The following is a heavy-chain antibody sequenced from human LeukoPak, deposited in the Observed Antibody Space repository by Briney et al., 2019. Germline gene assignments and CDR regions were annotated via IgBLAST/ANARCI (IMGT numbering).Heavy chain of an antibody. CDR3: ARDRGNDYFDS. J-gene: IGHJ4*02. CDR1: GVSLSSHG. Sequence: GGSLRLSCVVSGVSLSSHGMHWVRQAPGRGLEWLTFTWSDGRSEYYADSVKGRFTVSRDNSKNTVYLQINSLRVEDTAVYYCARDRGNDYFDSWGQGTLVTVSS. CDR2: TWSDGRSE. V-gene: IGHV3-33*01.